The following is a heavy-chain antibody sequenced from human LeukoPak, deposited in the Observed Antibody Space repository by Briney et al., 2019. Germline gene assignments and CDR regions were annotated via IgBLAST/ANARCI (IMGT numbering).Heavy chain of an antibody. V-gene: IGHV3-30*04. CDR1: GITFSMSA. CDR2: MSCGGSNK. D-gene: IGHD5-12*01. Sequence: PGRSLRLSCAASGITFSMSAMHWVRRAPGKGLEWVAIMSCGGSNKYYLDSVKGRFTISRDNSKNTLYLQMDSLRAEDTAVYYCTRGTVPGLATTYGTYFDSWGQGTLVTVS. J-gene: IGHJ4*02. CDR3: TRGTVPGLATTYGTYFDS.